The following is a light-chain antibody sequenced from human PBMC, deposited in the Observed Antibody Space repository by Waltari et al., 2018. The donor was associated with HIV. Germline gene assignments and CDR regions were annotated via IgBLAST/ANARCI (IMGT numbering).Light chain of an antibody. V-gene: IGLV2-11*01. J-gene: IGLJ2*01. Sequence: QSALTQPRPVSGSPGQSVTIPCTGTSSDVGVYTFVSWYQQHPGKAPKLMIYDVSKRPAGVPDRFSGSKSGNTASLTISGLQAEDEADYYCCSYAGSYPVVFGGGTKLTVL. CDR2: DVS. CDR1: SSDVGVYTF. CDR3: CSYAGSYPVV.